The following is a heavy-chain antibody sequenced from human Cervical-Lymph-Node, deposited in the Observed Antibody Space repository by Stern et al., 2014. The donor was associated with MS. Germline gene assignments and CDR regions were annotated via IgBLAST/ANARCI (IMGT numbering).Heavy chain of an antibody. CDR2: INCCPVTT. CDR3: ARQPDYSDFLDF. Sequence: QVQLVQSGAEVKKPGASMTISCKTSGYNFIDHAIHWVRQAPGQRLEWMGWINCCPVTTNYSQKFQGRVSFTRDKAASAAYMDLSSLSPDDTAVYYCARQPDYSDFLDFWGQGTLVTVSS. J-gene: IGHJ4*02. D-gene: IGHD4-11*01. V-gene: IGHV1-3*01. CDR1: GYNFIDHA.